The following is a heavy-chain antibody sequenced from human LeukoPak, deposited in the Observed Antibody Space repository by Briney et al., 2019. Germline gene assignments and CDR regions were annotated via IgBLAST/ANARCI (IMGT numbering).Heavy chain of an antibody. CDR2: INSDGSST. CDR1: GLTFSSYW. D-gene: IGHD5-18*01. V-gene: IGHV3-74*01. J-gene: IGHJ3*02. Sequence: GGSLRLSCAASGLTFSSYWMHWVRKAPGKGLVWVSRINSDGSSTSYADSVKGRFTISRDNAKNTLYLQMNSLRAEDTAVYYCARPHSYGNSNAFDIWGQGTMVTVSS. CDR3: ARPHSYGNSNAFDI.